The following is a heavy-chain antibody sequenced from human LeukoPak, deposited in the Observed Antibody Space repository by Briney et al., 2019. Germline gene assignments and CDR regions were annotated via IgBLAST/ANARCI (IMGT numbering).Heavy chain of an antibody. V-gene: IGHV1-8*01. CDR1: GYTFTSYD. Sequence: ASVKVSCKASGYTFTSYDINWVRQATGQGLEWMGWMNPNSGNTGYAQKFQGRVTMTRNTSISTAYMELSSLRSEDTAVYYCARPSDGWFGEQFGGMDVWGQGTTVTASS. D-gene: IGHD3-10*01. CDR3: ARPSDGWFGEQFGGMDV. J-gene: IGHJ6*02. CDR2: MNPNSGNT.